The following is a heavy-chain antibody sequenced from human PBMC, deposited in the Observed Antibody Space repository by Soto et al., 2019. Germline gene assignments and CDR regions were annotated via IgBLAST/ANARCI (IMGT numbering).Heavy chain of an antibody. CDR3: ARGRVAGYYYGSGSHNWFDP. J-gene: IGHJ5*02. D-gene: IGHD3-10*01. CDR1: GGSFSGYY. CDR2: INHSGST. Sequence: SETLSLTCAVYGGSFSGYYWSWIRQPPGKGLEWIGEINHSGSTNYNPSLKSRVTISVDTSKNQFSLKLSSVTAADTAVYYCARGRVAGYYYGSGSHNWFDPWGQGTLVTVSS. V-gene: IGHV4-34*01.